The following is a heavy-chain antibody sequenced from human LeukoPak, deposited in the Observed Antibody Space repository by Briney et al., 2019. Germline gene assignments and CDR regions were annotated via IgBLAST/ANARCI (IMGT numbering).Heavy chain of an antibody. J-gene: IGHJ4*02. CDR1: GFTFSNYA. D-gene: IGHD1-26*01. Sequence: QPGGSLRLSCAASGFTFSNYAMSWVRQAPGKGLEWVSAISGNAGSTYYADSVKGRFTISRDNSKDTLYLQMNSLRAEDTAVYHCAKSLVGATSQPFEYWGQGTLVTVSS. V-gene: IGHV3-23*01. CDR3: AKSLVGATSQPFEY. CDR2: ISGNAGST.